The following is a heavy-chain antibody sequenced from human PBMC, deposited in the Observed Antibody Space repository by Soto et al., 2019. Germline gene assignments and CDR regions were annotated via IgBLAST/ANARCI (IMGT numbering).Heavy chain of an antibody. D-gene: IGHD3-22*01. Sequence: SQTLSLTCAISGDSVSSNSAAWNWIRQSPSRGLEWLGRTYYRSKWYNDYAVSVKSRITINPDTSKNQFSLQLNSVTPEDTAVYYCASTYYYDSSGYYYAPLAFAIWGQGTMVTVSS. V-gene: IGHV6-1*01. CDR1: GDSVSSNSAA. CDR3: ASTYYYDSSGYYYAPLAFAI. J-gene: IGHJ3*02. CDR2: TYYRSKWYN.